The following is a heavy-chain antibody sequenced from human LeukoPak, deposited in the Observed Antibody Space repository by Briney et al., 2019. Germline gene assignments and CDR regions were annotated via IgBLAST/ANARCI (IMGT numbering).Heavy chain of an antibody. D-gene: IGHD2-21*02. Sequence: PGGSLRLSCAASGFTFSSYWMHWVRQAPGKGLVWVSRINSDGSSTSYADSVKGRFTIPRDNAKNTLYLQMNSLRAEDTAVYYCVRASHIVVVTAIPQGYYYYMDVWGKGTTVTVSS. CDR1: GFTFSSYW. CDR2: INSDGSST. CDR3: VRASHIVVVTAIPQGYYYYMDV. J-gene: IGHJ6*03. V-gene: IGHV3-74*01.